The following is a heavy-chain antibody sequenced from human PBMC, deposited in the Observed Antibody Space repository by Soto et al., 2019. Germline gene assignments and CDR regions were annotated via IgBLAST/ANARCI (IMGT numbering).Heavy chain of an antibody. Sequence: QVQLVQSAAEVKKPGASVKVSCKASGYTLTNYAISWVRQAPGQGPEWMGWINTYNGNSNYAQKFQGRLTMTTDTSTNTAYLELRRLTSDDTAVYYCARDCTGGSCFCIYWGQGTLVTVSS. V-gene: IGHV1-18*01. CDR2: INTYNGNS. CDR3: ARDCTGGSCFCIY. J-gene: IGHJ4*02. D-gene: IGHD2-15*01. CDR1: GYTLTNYA.